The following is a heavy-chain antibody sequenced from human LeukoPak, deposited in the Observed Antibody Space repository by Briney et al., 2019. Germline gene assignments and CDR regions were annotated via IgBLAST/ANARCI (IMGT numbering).Heavy chain of an antibody. CDR1: GGSFSGYY. J-gene: IGHJ3*02. CDR2: INHSGST. V-gene: IGHV4-34*01. D-gene: IGHD3-3*01. CDR3: ARGRARFLEWLLNDAFDI. Sequence: SETLSLTCAVYGGSFSGYYWSWIRQPPGKGLEWIGEINHSGSTNYNPSLKSRVTISVDTSKNQFSLKLSSVTAADTAVYYCARGRARFLEWLLNDAFDIWGQGTMVTVSS.